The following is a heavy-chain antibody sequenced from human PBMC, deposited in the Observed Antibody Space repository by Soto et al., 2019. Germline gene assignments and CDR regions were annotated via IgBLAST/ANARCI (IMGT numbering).Heavy chain of an antibody. J-gene: IGHJ4*02. CDR1: GGTFSSYA. D-gene: IGHD3-22*01. CDR2: IIPIFGTA. Sequence: PSVKVSCKASGGTFSSYAISWVRQAPGQGLEWMGGIIPIFGTANYAQKFQGRVTITADESTSTAYMELSSLRSEDTAVYYCARDRGYYYDSSGYYYWGQGTLVTVSS. V-gene: IGHV1-69*13. CDR3: ARDRGYYYDSSGYYY.